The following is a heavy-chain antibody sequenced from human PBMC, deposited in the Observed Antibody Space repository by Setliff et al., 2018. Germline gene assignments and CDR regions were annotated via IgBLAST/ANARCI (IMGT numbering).Heavy chain of an antibody. CDR1: GFTFSNYA. Sequence: GGSLRLSCVASGFTFSNYAIHWVRQAPGKGLEWVANIKQDGSDKYYVDSAKGRFTISRDNARNSLYLQMDSLRADDTAVYYCARWLRWSFDYWGQGTLVTVSS. CDR3: ARWLRWSFDY. CDR2: IKQDGSDK. J-gene: IGHJ4*02. V-gene: IGHV3-7*03. D-gene: IGHD4-17*01.